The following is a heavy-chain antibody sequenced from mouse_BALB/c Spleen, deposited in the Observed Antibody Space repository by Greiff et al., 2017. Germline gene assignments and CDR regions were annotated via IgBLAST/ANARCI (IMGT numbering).Heavy chain of an antibody. V-gene: IGHV14-3*02. D-gene: IGHD1-2*01. CDR3: ASRGYGYVLYAMDY. CDR2: IDPANGNT. J-gene: IGHJ4*01. Sequence: EVQLVESGAELVKPGASVKLSCTASGFNIKDTYMHWVKQRPEQGLEWIGRIDPANGNTKYDPKFQGKATITADTSSNTAYLQLSSLTSEDTAVYYCASRGYGYVLYAMDYWGQGTSVTVSS. CDR1: GFNIKDTY.